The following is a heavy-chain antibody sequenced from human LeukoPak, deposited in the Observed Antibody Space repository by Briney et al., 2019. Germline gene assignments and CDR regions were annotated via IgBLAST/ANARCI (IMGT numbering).Heavy chain of an antibody. V-gene: IGHV3-15*01. Sequence: GGSLRLSCAASGFTFSNAWMSWVRQGPGKGLEWVGRIYRKADGGTTDYAAPVKGRFTISRDNSKNTLYLHVNSLRPEDTAVYYCARDSAAYCGGDCYSPDYWGQGTLVTVSS. CDR3: ARDSAAYCGGDCYSPDY. J-gene: IGHJ4*02. D-gene: IGHD2-21*02. CDR2: IYRKADGGTT. CDR1: GFTFSNAW.